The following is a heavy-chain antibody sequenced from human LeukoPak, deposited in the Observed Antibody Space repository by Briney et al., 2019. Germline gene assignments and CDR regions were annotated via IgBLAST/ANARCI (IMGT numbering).Heavy chain of an antibody. CDR2: INLRCGST. V-gene: IGHV1-46*01. Sequence: AAVKVSCKDSVYTFTSYYMHWVRQARGQGREWVGIINLRCGSTSYVQNFQGRVTMTRDMSTSTVYMALSSLRSEDTAVYSCARDRDNYGSGSYVWFDPWGQGTLVTVSS. CDR3: ARDRDNYGSGSYVWFDP. CDR1: VYTFTSYY. D-gene: IGHD3-10*01. J-gene: IGHJ5*02.